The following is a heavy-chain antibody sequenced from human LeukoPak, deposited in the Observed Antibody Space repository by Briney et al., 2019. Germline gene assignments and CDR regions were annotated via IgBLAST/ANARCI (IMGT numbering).Heavy chain of an antibody. J-gene: IGHJ4*02. CDR2: IYHSGST. Sequence: PSETLSLTCTVSGVSISSYYWSWIRQPPGKGLEWIGSIYHSGSTHYNSSLKSRVTISVDTSKNQLSLKLSSVTAADTAVYYCARGVGLTQGGTFDYWGQGTLATVSS. D-gene: IGHD1-1*01. CDR1: GVSISSYY. CDR3: ARGVGLTQGGTFDY. V-gene: IGHV4-4*09.